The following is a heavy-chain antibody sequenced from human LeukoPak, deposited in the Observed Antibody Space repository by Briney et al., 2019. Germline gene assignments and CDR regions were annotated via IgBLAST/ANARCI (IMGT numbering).Heavy chain of an antibody. J-gene: IGHJ4*02. V-gene: IGHV3-23*01. CDR1: GFTFSRYA. CDR3: AKKSRDGYNPFDY. D-gene: IGHD5-24*01. Sequence: GGSLRLSCAASGFTFSRYAMSWVRQAPGKGLEWVCGISSSGESPYYADSVKGRFTISRDNSKNTLYLEINSLRAEDTAVYYRAKKSRDGYNPFDYLGQGTLVTVSS. CDR2: ISSSGESP.